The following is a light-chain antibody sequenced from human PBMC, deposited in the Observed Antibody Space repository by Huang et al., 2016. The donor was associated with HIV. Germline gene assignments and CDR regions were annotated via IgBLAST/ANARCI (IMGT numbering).Light chain of an antibody. CDR1: QSISSY. Sequence: DLQMTQSPSSLSASVGDRVIITCRASQSISSYLNWYQQQPGKAPNLLIYAASSLQSGVPSRCNGSGSGTDFTLTIRSLQPEDFATYYCQQSYSNTFTFGAGTKVDVK. J-gene: IGKJ3*01. CDR2: AAS. CDR3: QQSYSNTFT. V-gene: IGKV1-39*01.